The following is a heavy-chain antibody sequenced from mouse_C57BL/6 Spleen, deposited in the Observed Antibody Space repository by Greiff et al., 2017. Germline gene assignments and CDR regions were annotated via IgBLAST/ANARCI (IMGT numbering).Heavy chain of an antibody. CDR3: ARSGYSNSADFDY. CDR1: GYAFSSSW. CDR2: IYPGDGDT. V-gene: IGHV1-82*01. D-gene: IGHD2-5*01. J-gene: IGHJ2*01. Sequence: QVQLQQSGPELVKPGASVKISCKASGYAFSSSWMNWVKQRPGKGLEWIGRIYPGDGDTNYNGKFKGKATLTADKSSSTAYMQLSSLTSEDSAVYFCARSGYSNSADFDYWGQGTTLTVSS.